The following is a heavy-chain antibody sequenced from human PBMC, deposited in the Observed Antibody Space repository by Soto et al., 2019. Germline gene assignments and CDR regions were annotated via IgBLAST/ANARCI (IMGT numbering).Heavy chain of an antibody. V-gene: IGHV3-23*01. J-gene: IGHJ4*02. CDR2: ISGSGGST. D-gene: IGHD3-9*01. Sequence: GSLSLSCAASEFTFIIYAMSWVRQAPGKGLEWVSAISGSGGSTYYADSVKGRFTISRDNSKNTLYLQMNSLRAEDTAVYYCARGDYDILTGYPDYWGQGTLVTVSS. CDR1: EFTFIIYA. CDR3: ARGDYDILTGYPDY.